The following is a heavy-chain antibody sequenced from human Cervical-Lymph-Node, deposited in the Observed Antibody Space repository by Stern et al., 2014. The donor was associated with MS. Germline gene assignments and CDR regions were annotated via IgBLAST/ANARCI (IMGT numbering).Heavy chain of an antibody. CDR2: IHDSGST. CDR3: ATTRWDLFTWNWFDP. Sequence: VQLVESGPGLVKPSQNLSLTCTVSGGSISSSGYYWSWIRQPADKGLEWIGRIHDSGSTYYNPSLKSPVTISMDTAQNQFSPRLPSGTAADTAVYYCATTRWDLFTWNWFDPWGQGTLVTVSS. D-gene: IGHD1-26*01. CDR1: GGSISSSGYY. J-gene: IGHJ5*02. V-gene: IGHV4-61*02.